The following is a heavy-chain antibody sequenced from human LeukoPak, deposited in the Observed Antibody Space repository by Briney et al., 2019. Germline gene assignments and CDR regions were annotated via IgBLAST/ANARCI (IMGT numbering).Heavy chain of an antibody. CDR3: AKDANYYDSSGYLIPFDY. D-gene: IGHD3-22*01. CDR2: ISGNGHQT. Sequence: GGSRRLSCSASGFTFSRFAMTWVRQLPGRGLEWVSSISGNGHQTYYADSVKGRFSVSRDDSKNILYLQMDSLRADDSALYYCAKDANYYDSSGYLIPFDYWGQGTLVTVSS. J-gene: IGHJ4*02. V-gene: IGHV3-23*01. CDR1: GFTFSRFA.